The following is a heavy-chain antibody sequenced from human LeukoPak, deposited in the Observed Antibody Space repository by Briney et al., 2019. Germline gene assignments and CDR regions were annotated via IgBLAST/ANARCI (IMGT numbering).Heavy chain of an antibody. D-gene: IGHD2-2*01. Sequence: PSETLSLTCTVSGGSISSYYWSWIRQPPGKGLEWIGYIYYSGSTNYNPSLKSRVTISVDTSKNQFSLKLSSVTAADTAVYYCARGGAYQLPPMNNWFDPWGQGTLVTVSS. CDR1: GGSISSYY. V-gene: IGHV4-59*12. J-gene: IGHJ5*02. CDR2: IYYSGST. CDR3: ARGGAYQLPPMNNWFDP.